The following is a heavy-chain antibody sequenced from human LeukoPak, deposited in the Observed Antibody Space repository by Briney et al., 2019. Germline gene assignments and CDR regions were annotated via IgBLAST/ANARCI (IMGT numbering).Heavy chain of an antibody. CDR3: VKEVRGKSYGDF. CDR2: ISDGGDIT. V-gene: IGHV3-23*01. J-gene: IGHJ4*02. D-gene: IGHD3-16*01. CDR1: GFTFSSYA. Sequence: QPGGSLRLSCAASGFTFSSYAMSWVRQAPGKGLEWVSAISDGGDITYYADSVEGRFTISRDNSKNTVALQMNSLRAEDTALYYCVKEVRGKSYGDFWGQGTLVTVSS.